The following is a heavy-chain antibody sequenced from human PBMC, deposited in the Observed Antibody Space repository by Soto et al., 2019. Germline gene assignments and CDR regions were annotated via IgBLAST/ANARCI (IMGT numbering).Heavy chain of an antibody. V-gene: IGHV3-23*01. D-gene: IGHD6-13*01. Sequence: EVQLLESGGGLVQPGGSLRLSCAASGFTFSNYAVTWVRQAPGKGLAWVSTISGSGGSTYYADSVKGRFNISRDNSKNTLYLQMNSLRAEDTAVYYCAKEQGSSWYEIDYWGQGTLVTVSS. CDR3: AKEQGSSWYEIDY. CDR2: ISGSGGST. J-gene: IGHJ4*02. CDR1: GFTFSNYA.